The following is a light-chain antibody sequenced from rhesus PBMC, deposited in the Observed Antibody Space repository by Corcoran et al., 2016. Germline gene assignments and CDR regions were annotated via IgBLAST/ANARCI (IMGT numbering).Light chain of an antibody. J-gene: IGKJ2*01. CDR2: KAS. Sequence: DIQMTQSPSSLSASVGDTVTITCRARQSISSWLAWYQQKPGKAPKLLIYKASSLQSGVPSRFNGSGSRTDFTLTISSPQSEDFATYDCQQYSISPYSFGQGTKVEIK. CDR1: QSISSW. CDR3: QQYSISPYS. V-gene: IGKV1-22*01.